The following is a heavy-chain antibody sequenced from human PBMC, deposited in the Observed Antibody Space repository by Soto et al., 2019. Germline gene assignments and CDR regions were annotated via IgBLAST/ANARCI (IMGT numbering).Heavy chain of an antibody. V-gene: IGHV3-11*06. CDR2: ISGNSAET. Sequence: QARLVESGGGLVKPGGSLRLSCTACGFGFSDYQMTWVRQAPGTGLEWVSQISGNSAETHYADSVRGRFTISRDNAKNSLFLQLDSLKVEDTAVYYCTKGGRITSYYWYDWGQGTVVTVSS. D-gene: IGHD1-26*01. CDR3: TKGGRITSYYWYD. CDR1: GFGFSDYQ. J-gene: IGHJ4*02.